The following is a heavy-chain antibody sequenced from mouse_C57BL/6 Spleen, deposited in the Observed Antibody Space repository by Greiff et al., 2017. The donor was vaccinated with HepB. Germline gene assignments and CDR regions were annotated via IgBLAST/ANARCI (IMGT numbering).Heavy chain of an antibody. CDR3: ARSWGEMDY. CDR1: GYAFSSSW. V-gene: IGHV1-82*01. CDR2: IYPGDGDT. J-gene: IGHJ4*01. Sequence: QVQLKQSGPELVKPGASVKISCKASGYAFSSSWMNWVKQRPGKGLEWIGRIYPGDGDTNYNGKFKGKATLTADKSSSTAYMQLSSLTAEDSAVYFGARSWGEMDYWGQGTSVTVSS. D-gene: IGHD4-1*01.